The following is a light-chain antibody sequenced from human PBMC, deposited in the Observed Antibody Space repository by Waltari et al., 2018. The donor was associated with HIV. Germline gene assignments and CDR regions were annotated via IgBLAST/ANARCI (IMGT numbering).Light chain of an antibody. J-gene: IGLJ2*01. CDR2: HDN. V-gene: IGLV3-1*01. CDR3: NSRDSSGHVI. CDR1: KLGDKY. Sequence: SYELTQPPSVSVSPGQTASITCSGDKLGDKYACWYQQKPGQSPVLVIYHDNKRPSGIPDRFSGSSSGNAASLTITGAQAEDEADFYCNSRDSSGHVIFGGGTKLTVL.